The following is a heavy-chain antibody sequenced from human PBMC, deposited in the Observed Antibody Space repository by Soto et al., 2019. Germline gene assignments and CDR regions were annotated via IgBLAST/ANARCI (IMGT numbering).Heavy chain of an antibody. CDR2: IWYDGSNK. CDR1: GXTLSSYW. Sequence: GSLRLSCAASGXTLSSYWMHWVRQAPGKGLEWVAVIWYDGSNKYYEDSVKCRFTICRDNSKNTLYLQMNSLRAEDTAVYYCAREDPLDYWGQGTLGTVSS. J-gene: IGHJ4*02. CDR3: AREDPLDY. V-gene: IGHV3-33*01.